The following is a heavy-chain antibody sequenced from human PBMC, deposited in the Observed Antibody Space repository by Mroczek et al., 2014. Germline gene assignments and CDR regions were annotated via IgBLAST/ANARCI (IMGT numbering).Heavy chain of an antibody. D-gene: IGHD3-16*01. CDR3: ARDPRWNLAEFDY. V-gene: IGHV3-33*01. Sequence: QVQLVQSGGGVVQPGRSLRLSCAASGFTFSSYGMHWVRQAPGKGLEWVAVIWYDGSNKYYADSVKGRFTISRDNSKNTLYLQMNSLRAVDTAVYYCARDPRWNLAEFDYWGQGTLVTVSS. J-gene: IGHJ4*02. CDR2: IWYDGSNK. CDR1: GFTFSSYG.